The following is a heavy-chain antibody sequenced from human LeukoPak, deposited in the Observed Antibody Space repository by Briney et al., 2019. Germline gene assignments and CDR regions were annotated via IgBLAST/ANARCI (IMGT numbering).Heavy chain of an antibody. Sequence: ASVKVSCKVSGYTLTELSMHWVRQAPGKGLEWMGGFDPEDGETIYAQKFQGRVTVTEDTSTDTAYMELSSLRSEDTAVYYCATGVFHYDILTGYQYGMDVWGQGTTVTVSS. CDR3: ATGVFHYDILTGYQYGMDV. V-gene: IGHV1-24*01. D-gene: IGHD3-9*01. J-gene: IGHJ6*02. CDR2: FDPEDGET. CDR1: GYTLTELS.